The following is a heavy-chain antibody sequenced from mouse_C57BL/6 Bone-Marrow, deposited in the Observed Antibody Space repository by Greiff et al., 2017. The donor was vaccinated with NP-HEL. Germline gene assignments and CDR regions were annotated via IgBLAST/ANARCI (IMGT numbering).Heavy chain of an antibody. CDR1: GFTFSSYA. J-gene: IGHJ1*03. Sequence: EVKLMESGEGLVKPGGSLKLSCAASGFTFSSYAMSWVRQTPEKRLEWVAYISSGGDYIYYADTVKGRFTISRDNARNTLYLQMSSLKSEDTAMYYCTREGYYYGSYWYFDVWGTGTTVTVSS. V-gene: IGHV5-9-1*02. CDR2: ISSGGDYI. D-gene: IGHD1-1*01. CDR3: TREGYYYGSYWYFDV.